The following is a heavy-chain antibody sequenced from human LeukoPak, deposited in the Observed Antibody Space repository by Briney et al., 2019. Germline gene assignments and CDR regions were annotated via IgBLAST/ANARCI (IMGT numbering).Heavy chain of an antibody. J-gene: IGHJ4*02. Sequence: GGALRLSCAASGFSFSDYYMSWIRQAPGKGLAWVSAISDSGGSTQYADSVKGRFIISRDNSKNTLYLQMNSLRVEDTAVYYCAKGSSNWRDYYYFDYWGQGTLVTVSS. V-gene: IGHV3-23*01. CDR1: GFSFSDYY. CDR2: ISDSGGST. D-gene: IGHD6-13*01. CDR3: AKGSSNWRDYYYFDY.